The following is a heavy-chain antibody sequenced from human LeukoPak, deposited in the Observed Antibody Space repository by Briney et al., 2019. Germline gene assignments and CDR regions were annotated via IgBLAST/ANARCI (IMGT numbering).Heavy chain of an antibody. CDR1: GFTFSNYW. V-gene: IGHV3-7*01. J-gene: IGHJ4*02. D-gene: IGHD2-2*01. Sequence: PGGSLRLSCAASGFTFSNYWMSWVRQAPGKGLEWVANIKQDGSEKYYVDSVKGRFTISRDNAKNSLYLQMNSLRAEDTAVYYCARDGAPDAHCSSSSCAIRWGQGTLVTVSS. CDR2: IKQDGSEK. CDR3: ARDGAPDAHCSSSSCAIR.